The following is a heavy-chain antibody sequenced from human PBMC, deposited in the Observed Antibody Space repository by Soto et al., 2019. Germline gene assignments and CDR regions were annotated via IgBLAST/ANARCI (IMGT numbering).Heavy chain of an antibody. V-gene: IGHV1-18*01. CDR1: GYTFTSYG. J-gene: IGHJ6*03. Sequence: GASVKVSCKASGYTFTSYGISWVRQAPGQRLEWMGWISAYNGNTNYAQKLQGRVTMTTDTSTSTAYMELRSLRSDDTAVYYCARLYDFWSGYGHYYYMDVWGKGTTVTVS. D-gene: IGHD3-3*01. CDR3: ARLYDFWSGYGHYYYMDV. CDR2: ISAYNGNT.